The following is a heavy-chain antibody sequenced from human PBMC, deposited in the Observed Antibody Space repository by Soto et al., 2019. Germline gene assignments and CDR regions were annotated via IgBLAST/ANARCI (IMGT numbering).Heavy chain of an antibody. D-gene: IGHD6-19*01. CDR1: GFTFSNYA. J-gene: IGHJ4*02. Sequence: PGGSLRLSCAACGFTFSNYAISWVRQAPGKGLEWVSIISGSGGSTYYADSVKGRFIISRDNSKNTLYLQMNSLRAEDTAVYYCASRSSGWYFDYWGQGTLVTVSS. V-gene: IGHV3-23*01. CDR3: ASRSSGWYFDY. CDR2: ISGSGGST.